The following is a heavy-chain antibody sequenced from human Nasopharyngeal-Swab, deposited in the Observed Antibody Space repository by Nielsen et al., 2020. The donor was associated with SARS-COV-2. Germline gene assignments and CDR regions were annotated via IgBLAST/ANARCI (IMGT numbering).Heavy chain of an antibody. CDR3: ARSSGFRDGTFDI. J-gene: IGHJ3*02. D-gene: IGHD3-10*01. CDR2: MYYGGST. V-gene: IGHV4-59*01. Sequence: GSLRLSCNVSGGSISSDYWSWIRQPPGKGLEWIGYMYYGGSTHYNPSLKGRVTTSVDTSKNQFSLKLNSVTAADTAVYYCARSSGFRDGTFDIWGQGTMVTVSS. CDR1: GGSISSDY.